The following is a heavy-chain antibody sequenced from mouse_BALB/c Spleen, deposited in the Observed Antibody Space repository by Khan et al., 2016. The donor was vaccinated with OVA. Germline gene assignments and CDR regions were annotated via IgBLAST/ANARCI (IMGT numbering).Heavy chain of an antibody. CDR3: ARGTFDY. D-gene: IGHD3-3*01. CDR2: IDPFNGGT. V-gene: IGHV1S135*01. J-gene: IGHJ3*01. CDR1: GYSFTSYY. Sequence: VQLQQPGPDLMKPGASVNISCKASGYSFTSYYIHWVKQSHGKSLEWIGYIDPFNGGTDYNQKFKGKATLTVDKSSNTAYMHLTSLTSEDDEVDYCARGTFDYWGQGTLVTVAT.